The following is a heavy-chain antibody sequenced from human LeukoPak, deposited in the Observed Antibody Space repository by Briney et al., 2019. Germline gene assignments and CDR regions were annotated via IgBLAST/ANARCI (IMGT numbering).Heavy chain of an antibody. CDR1: GGSISSSSYY. Sequence: PSETLSLTCTVSGGSISSSSYYWGWIRQPPGKGLEWIGSIYYSGSTYYNPSLKSRVTISVDTSKNQFSLKLSSVTAADTAVYYCATQGPHYYYGMDVWGQGTTVTVSS. CDR3: ATQGPHYYYGMDV. CDR2: IYYSGST. V-gene: IGHV4-39*01. J-gene: IGHJ6*02.